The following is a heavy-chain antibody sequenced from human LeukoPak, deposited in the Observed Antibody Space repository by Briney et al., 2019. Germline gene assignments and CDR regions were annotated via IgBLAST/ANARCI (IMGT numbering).Heavy chain of an antibody. CDR3: ARDPLFLGYDSSRGAFDI. J-gene: IGHJ3*02. Sequence: SETLSLTCNVSGVSISSSSYYWGWIRQPPGKGLEWIGSIYYSGSTYYNPSLKSRVTISVDTSKNQFSLKLSSVTAADTAVYYCARDPLFLGYDSSRGAFDIWGQGTMVTVSS. V-gene: IGHV4-39*07. CDR1: GVSISSSSYY. CDR2: IYYSGST. D-gene: IGHD3-22*01.